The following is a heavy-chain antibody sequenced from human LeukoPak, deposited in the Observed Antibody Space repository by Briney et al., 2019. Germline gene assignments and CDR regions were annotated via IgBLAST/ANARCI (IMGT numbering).Heavy chain of an antibody. CDR1: GFTFSSYA. V-gene: IGHV3-23*01. CDR3: AKPYYGSWSYPPYYFDY. D-gene: IGHD3-10*01. CDR2: ISGSGGST. J-gene: IGHJ4*02. Sequence: PGGSLRLSCAASGFTFSSYAMSWVRQAPGKGLEWVSGISGSGGSTYYADSVKGRFIFSRDNSKNTLYLQMNSLRAENTAVYYCAKPYYGSWSYPPYYFDYWGQGTLVTVSS.